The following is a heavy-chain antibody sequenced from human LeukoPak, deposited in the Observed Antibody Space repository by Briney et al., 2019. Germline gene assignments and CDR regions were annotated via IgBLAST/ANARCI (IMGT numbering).Heavy chain of an antibody. J-gene: IGHJ4*02. V-gene: IGHV4-59*12. D-gene: IGHD5-12*01. CDR1: GGSISSYY. Sequence: PSETLSLTCTVSGGSISSYYWSWIRQPPGKGLEWIGYIYNSGSTYYNPSLKSRVTMSVDTSKNQFSLKLSSVTAADTAVYYCARDRGDGYNSLDYWGQGTLVTVSS. CDR2: IYNSGST. CDR3: ARDRGDGYNSLDY.